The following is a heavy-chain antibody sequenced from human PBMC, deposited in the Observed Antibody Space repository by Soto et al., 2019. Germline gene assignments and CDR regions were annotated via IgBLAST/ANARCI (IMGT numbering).Heavy chain of an antibody. D-gene: IGHD3-10*01. CDR2: ISNSGTTI. J-gene: IGHJ4*02. CDR3: ARNDMVRGVVYSY. V-gene: IGHV3-11*01. Sequence: QVQLVESGEGWVKPGGSLRLSCAASGFTFSAYYMRWIRQAPGKGLERVSYISNSGTTIYYAGSVKGRFTVSRDNTKDSRYLQMNSLRAEDTAVYYCARNDMVRGVVYSYWGQGTLVTVSS. CDR1: GFTFSAYY.